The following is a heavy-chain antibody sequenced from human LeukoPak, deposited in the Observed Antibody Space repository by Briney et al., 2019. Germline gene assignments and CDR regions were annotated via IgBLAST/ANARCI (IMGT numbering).Heavy chain of an antibody. CDR3: ARDSDSNWFDP. CDR1: GGPITVYH. CDR2: IYYSGST. Sequence: SETLSLTCSVSGGPITVYHWIWIRQPPGKGLEWIGYIYYSGSTNYNPSLKSRVTISVDTSKNQFSLKLSSVTAADTAVYYCARDSDSNWFDPWGQGTLVTVSP. J-gene: IGHJ5*02. D-gene: IGHD2-21*01. V-gene: IGHV4-59*01.